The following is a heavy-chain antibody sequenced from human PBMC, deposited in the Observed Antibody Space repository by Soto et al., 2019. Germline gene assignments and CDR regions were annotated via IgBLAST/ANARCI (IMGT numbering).Heavy chain of an antibody. D-gene: IGHD6-25*01. Sequence: PSETLSLTCAVYGGSFSAYYWSWIRHPPGKGLEWIGEINHSGSTNYNPSLKSRVTISVDTSKNQFSLKLSSVTAADTAVYYCARGRGLGGSSANFDYWGQGTLVTVSS. CDR1: GGSFSAYY. CDR3: ARGRGLGGSSANFDY. V-gene: IGHV4-34*01. J-gene: IGHJ4*02. CDR2: INHSGST.